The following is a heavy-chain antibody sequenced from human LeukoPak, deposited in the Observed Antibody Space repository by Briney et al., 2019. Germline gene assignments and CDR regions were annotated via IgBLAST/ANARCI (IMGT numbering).Heavy chain of an antibody. V-gene: IGHV3-11*03. D-gene: IGHD4-17*01. J-gene: IGHJ4*02. CDR3: ARFHADYGDYKFDY. CDR2: ISTTSTYT. CDR1: GFTFSDYY. Sequence: GGSLRLSCAASGFTFSDYYMSWIRQAPGKGLEWVSYISTTSTYTDYADSVKGRFTISRDNAKNLLYLQMNSLRPEDTAVYYCARFHADYGDYKFDYWGQGTLVTVSS.